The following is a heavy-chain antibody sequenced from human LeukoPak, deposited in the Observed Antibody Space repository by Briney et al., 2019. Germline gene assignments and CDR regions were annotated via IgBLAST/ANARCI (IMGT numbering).Heavy chain of an antibody. J-gene: IGHJ4*02. Sequence: SETLSLTCTVSGGSISSDNYYWSWIRQPAGKGLEWIGRIFPSGSTNYNPSLKSRVTISVDTSKDQFSLNLSSVTAADTAVYYCARTPWYTSGWYGSDYWGQGTLVTVSS. D-gene: IGHD6-19*01. CDR2: IFPSGST. CDR1: GGSISSDNYY. V-gene: IGHV4-61*02. CDR3: ARTPWYTSGWYGSDY.